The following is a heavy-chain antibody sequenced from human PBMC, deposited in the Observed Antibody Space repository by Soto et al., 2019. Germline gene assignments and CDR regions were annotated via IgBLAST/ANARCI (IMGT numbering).Heavy chain of an antibody. CDR3: ARENDWGRELLYFDY. Sequence: GGSLRLSCAASGFTFSSYSMNWVRQAPGKGLEWVSYISSSSSTKYYADSVKGRLTISRDNAKNSLYLQMNSLRDEDTAVYYCARENDWGRELLYFDYWGQGTLVTVSS. CDR2: ISSSSSTK. J-gene: IGHJ4*02. D-gene: IGHD1-26*01. V-gene: IGHV3-48*02. CDR1: GFTFSSYS.